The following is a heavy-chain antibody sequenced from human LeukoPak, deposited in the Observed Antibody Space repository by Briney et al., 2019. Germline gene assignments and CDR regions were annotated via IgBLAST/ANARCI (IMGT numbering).Heavy chain of an antibody. CDR1: GYTFTSYA. V-gene: IGHV7-4-1*02. CDR2: INTNTGNP. D-gene: IGHD3-22*01. Sequence: ASVKVSCKASGYTFTSYAMNWVRQAPGQGLEWMGWINTNTGNPTYAQGFTGRFVFSLDTSVSTAYLQISSLKAEDTAVYYCARVEGPYDSSGYLTAHFDYWGQGTLVTVSS. J-gene: IGHJ4*02. CDR3: ARVEGPYDSSGYLTAHFDY.